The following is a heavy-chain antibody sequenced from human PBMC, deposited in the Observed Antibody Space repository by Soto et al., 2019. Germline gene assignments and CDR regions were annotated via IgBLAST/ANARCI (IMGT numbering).Heavy chain of an antibody. V-gene: IGHV3-30*18. CDR2: ISYDGSNK. D-gene: IGHD6-6*01. Sequence: PGGSLRLSCAASGFTFSSYGMHWVRQAPGKGLEWVAVISYDGSNKYYADSVKGRFTISRDNSKNTLYLQMNSLRAEDTAVYYCAKSKYSSSFGLDYWGQGTLVTAPQ. J-gene: IGHJ4*02. CDR3: AKSKYSSSFGLDY. CDR1: GFTFSSYG.